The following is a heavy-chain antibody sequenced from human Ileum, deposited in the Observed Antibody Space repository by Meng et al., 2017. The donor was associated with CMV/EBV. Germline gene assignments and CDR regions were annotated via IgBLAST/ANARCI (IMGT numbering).Heavy chain of an antibody. Sequence: GESLKISCVASGFTFRNSGMHWVRQAPGKGLEWVAVTWADENKRFYADSLKGRFTISRDNSKNTLYLQMRSLRVEDTALYFCARDEGGSPFDPWGQGTLVTVSS. V-gene: IGHV3-33*01. D-gene: IGHD3-10*01. CDR2: TWADENKR. CDR1: GFTFRNSG. J-gene: IGHJ5*02. CDR3: ARDEGGSPFDP.